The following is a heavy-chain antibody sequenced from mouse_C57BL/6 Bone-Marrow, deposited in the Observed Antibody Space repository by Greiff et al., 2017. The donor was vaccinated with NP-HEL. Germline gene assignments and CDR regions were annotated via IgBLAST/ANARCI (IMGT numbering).Heavy chain of an antibody. D-gene: IGHD1-1*01. J-gene: IGHJ1*03. CDR3: ARDYYGSSYDWYFDV. Sequence: QVQLQQPGAELVMPGASVKLSCKASGYTFTSYWMHWVKQRPGQGLEWIGEIDPSDSYTNYNQKLKGKSTLTVDKSSSTAYMQLSSLTSEDSAVYYCARDYYGSSYDWYFDVWGTGTTVTVSS. CDR1: GYTFTSYW. V-gene: IGHV1-69*01. CDR2: IDPSDSYT.